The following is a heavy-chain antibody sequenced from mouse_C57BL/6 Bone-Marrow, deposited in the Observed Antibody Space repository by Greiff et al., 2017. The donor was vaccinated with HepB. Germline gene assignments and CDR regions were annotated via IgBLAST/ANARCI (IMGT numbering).Heavy chain of an antibody. CDR3: ARGFYGKALYYAMDY. V-gene: IGHV1-55*01. J-gene: IGHJ4*01. D-gene: IGHD2-1*01. CDR1: GYTFTSYW. CDR2: IYPGSGST. Sequence: VQLQQPGAELVKPGASVKMSCKASGYTFTSYWITWVKQRPGQGLEWIGDIYPGSGSTNYNEKFKSKATLTVDTSSSTAYMQLSSLTSEDSAVYYCARGFYGKALYYAMDYWGQGTSVTVSS.